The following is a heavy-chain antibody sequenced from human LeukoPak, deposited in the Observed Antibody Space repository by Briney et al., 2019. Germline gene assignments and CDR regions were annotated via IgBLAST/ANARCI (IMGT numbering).Heavy chain of an antibody. Sequence: ASVKVSCKVSGYTFASYGTGWVRQAPGQGLEWMGGISAYDGDTIYAQKFQGRVTMTTDTSTNTAYMELRSLRSDDTAVYYCARVEKGGSGPPDYWGQGTLVTVSS. CDR3: ARVEKGGSGPPDY. CDR2: ISAYDGDT. J-gene: IGHJ4*02. V-gene: IGHV1-18*01. D-gene: IGHD6-19*01. CDR1: GYTFASYG.